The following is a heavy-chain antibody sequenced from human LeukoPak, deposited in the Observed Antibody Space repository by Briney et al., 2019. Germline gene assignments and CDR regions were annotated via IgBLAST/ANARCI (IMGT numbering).Heavy chain of an antibody. D-gene: IGHD5-24*01. V-gene: IGHV4-39*07. CDR1: GGSISSSSYY. CDR3: ARDAAYGYNKDAFDI. CDR2: IYYSGST. Sequence: PSETLSLTCTVSGGSISSSSYYWGWIRQPPGKGLEWIGSIYYSGSTYYNPSLKSRVTISVDTSKNQFSLKLSSVTAADTAVYYCARDAAYGYNKDAFDIWGQGTMVTVSS. J-gene: IGHJ3*02.